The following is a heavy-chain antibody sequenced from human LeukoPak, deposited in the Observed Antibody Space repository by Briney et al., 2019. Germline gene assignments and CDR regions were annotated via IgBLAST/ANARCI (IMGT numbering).Heavy chain of an antibody. Sequence: SETLSLTCTVSGGSISSYYWSWIRQPPGKGLEWIGYIYYSGSTNYNPSLKSRVTISVDTSKNQFSLKLSSVTAADTAVYYCARDGDLWSGSWFDPWGQGTLVTVSS. J-gene: IGHJ5*02. D-gene: IGHD3-3*01. CDR2: IYYSGST. CDR3: ARDGDLWSGSWFDP. CDR1: GGSISSYY. V-gene: IGHV4-59*01.